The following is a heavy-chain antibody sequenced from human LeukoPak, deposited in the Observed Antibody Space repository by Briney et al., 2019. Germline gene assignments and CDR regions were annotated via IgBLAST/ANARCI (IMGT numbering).Heavy chain of an antibody. Sequence: SVKVSCKASGSTFSSYAISWVRQAPGQGLEWMGGIIPIFSTANYAQKFQGRVTITTDESTSTAYMELSSLRSEDTAVYYCARDTIESTRGSGSSNFDYWGQGTLVTVSS. D-gene: IGHD3-10*01. V-gene: IGHV1-69*05. J-gene: IGHJ4*02. CDR3: ARDTIESTRGSGSSNFDY. CDR1: GSTFSSYA. CDR2: IIPIFSTA.